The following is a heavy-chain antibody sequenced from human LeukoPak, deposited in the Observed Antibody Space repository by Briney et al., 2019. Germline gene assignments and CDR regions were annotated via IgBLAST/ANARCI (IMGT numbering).Heavy chain of an antibody. V-gene: IGHV3-11*04. CDR2: ISSSGSTI. CDR1: GFTFSDYY. J-gene: IGHJ6*03. CDR3: ARARRDFWSGYYPYYYYYYMDV. D-gene: IGHD3-3*01. Sequence: PGGSLRLSCAASGFTFSDYYMSWIRQAPGKGLEWVSYISSSGSTIYYADSVKGRFTISRDNAKNSLYLQMNSLRAEDTAVYYCARARRDFWSGYYPYYYYYYMDVWGKGTTVTVSS.